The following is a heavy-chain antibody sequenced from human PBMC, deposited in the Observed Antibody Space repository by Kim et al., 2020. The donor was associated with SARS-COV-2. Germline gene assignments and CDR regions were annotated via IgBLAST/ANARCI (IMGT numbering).Heavy chain of an antibody. Sequence: GESLKISCKGSGNTFSDSWIGWVRQVPGEGLEWMGHIYPGDSDTRYSPSFQGQVILSVDMSFTTAYLQWTSLKASDTATYYCARRPLGPDGMDVWGRGTT. J-gene: IGHJ6*02. CDR3: ARRPLGPDGMDV. CDR1: GNTFSDSW. CDR2: IYPGDSDT. V-gene: IGHV5-51*01.